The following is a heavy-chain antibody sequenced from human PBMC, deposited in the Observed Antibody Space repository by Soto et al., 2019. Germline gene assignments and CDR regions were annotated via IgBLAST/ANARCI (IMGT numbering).Heavy chain of an antibody. CDR1: GFTFSSYG. CDR2: IWYDGSNK. J-gene: IGHJ4*02. V-gene: IGHV3-33*01. CDR3: ARDPPLSSRTSF. Sequence: GSLRLSCAASGFTFSSYGMHWVRQAPGKGLEWVAVIWYDGSNKYYVDSVKGRFTISRDNAKNSLYLQMNSLRAEDTAVYYCARDPPLSSRTSFWGQGTLVTVSS. D-gene: IGHD2-2*01.